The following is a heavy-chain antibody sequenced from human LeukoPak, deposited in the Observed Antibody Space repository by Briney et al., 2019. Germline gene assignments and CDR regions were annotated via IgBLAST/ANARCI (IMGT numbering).Heavy chain of an antibody. Sequence: PGGSLRLSCAASGFTFKSYGMHWVRQAPGKGLEWVAVIWFDGNNKYYADSVKGRFTISRDNSRNTLYLQMNSLRAEDTAVYYCVKDLGHSSGCYPLGYWGQGTLVTVSS. V-gene: IGHV3-33*06. CDR1: GFTFKSYG. D-gene: IGHD6-19*01. CDR3: VKDLGHSSGCYPLGY. CDR2: IWFDGNNK. J-gene: IGHJ4*02.